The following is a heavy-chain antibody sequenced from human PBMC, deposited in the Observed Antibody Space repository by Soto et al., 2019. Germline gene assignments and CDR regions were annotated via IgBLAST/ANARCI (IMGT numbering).Heavy chain of an antibody. V-gene: IGHV4-59*12. CDR1: GGSFSNYY. D-gene: IGHD6-19*01. CDR3: ARDRSGWLVAFDI. J-gene: IGHJ3*02. CDR2: ISYSGGT. Sequence: SETLSLTCTVSGGSFSNYYWSWIRQPPGKGLEWIGYISYSGGTYYNPSLKSRVTISLDTSKNQFSLRLNSVTAAETAIYYCARDRSGWLVAFDIWGQGTMVTVSS.